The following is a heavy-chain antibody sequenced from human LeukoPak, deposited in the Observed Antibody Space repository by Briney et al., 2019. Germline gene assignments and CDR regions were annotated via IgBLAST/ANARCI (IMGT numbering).Heavy chain of an antibody. CDR1: GDSLSSSF. J-gene: IGHJ5*02. CDR2: IYTSGYT. V-gene: IGHV4-4*07. D-gene: IGHD3-10*01. Sequence: SETLSLTCTVSGDSLSSSFWSWIRQPAGKGLEWIGRIYTSGYTNYNPSLKSRVTMSVDTSKNQFSLKLNSLTAADAAVYYCAKDHPSYGGRGVPRVNWFDPWGQGTLVTVSS. CDR3: AKDHPSYGGRGVPRVNWFDP.